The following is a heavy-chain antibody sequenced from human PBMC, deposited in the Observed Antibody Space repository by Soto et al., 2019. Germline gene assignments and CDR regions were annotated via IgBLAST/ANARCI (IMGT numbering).Heavy chain of an antibody. CDR3: ASSPAMIVVDQPIDY. J-gene: IGHJ4*02. V-gene: IGHV1-69*02. CDR2: IIPILGIA. D-gene: IGHD3-22*01. Sequence: ASVKVSCKASGGTFSSYTISWVRQAPGQGLEWMGRIIPILGIANYAQKFQGRVTITADKSTSTAYMELSSLRSEDTAVYYCASSPAMIVVDQPIDYWGQGTLVTVSS. CDR1: GGTFSSYT.